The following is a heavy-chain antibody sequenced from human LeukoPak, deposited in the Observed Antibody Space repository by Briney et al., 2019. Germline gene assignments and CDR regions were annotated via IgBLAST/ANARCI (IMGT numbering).Heavy chain of an antibody. Sequence: ASVKVSCKASGGTFSSYAISWVRQAPGQGLEWMGGIIPIFGTANYAQKFQGRVTITADESTGTAYMELSSLRSEDTAVYYCASSPDYVWGSYRQTKDYYYYGMDVWGQGTTVTVSS. V-gene: IGHV1-69*13. CDR1: GGTFSSYA. D-gene: IGHD3-16*02. CDR3: ASSPDYVWGSYRQTKDYYYYGMDV. J-gene: IGHJ6*02. CDR2: IIPIFGTA.